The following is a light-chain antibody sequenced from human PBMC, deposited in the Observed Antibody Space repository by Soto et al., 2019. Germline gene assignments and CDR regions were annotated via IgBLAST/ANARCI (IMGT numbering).Light chain of an antibody. CDR1: NIGGKS. V-gene: IGLV3-21*02. J-gene: IGLJ3*02. CDR2: DDS. Sequence: SYELTQPPSVSVAPGQTARITCGGNNIGGKSVHWHQQKPGQAPVLVVHDDSDRPSGIPERFSGSNSGNTATLTISRVEAADEADYYCQVWDSSSDHVVFGGGTKVTVL. CDR3: QVWDSSSDHVV.